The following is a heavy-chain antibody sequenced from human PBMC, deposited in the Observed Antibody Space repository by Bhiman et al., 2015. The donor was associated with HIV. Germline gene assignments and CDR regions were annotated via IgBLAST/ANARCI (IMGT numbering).Heavy chain of an antibody. CDR2: ISSSSSYI. CDR3: ATEPGGTTQGRFDF. D-gene: IGHD1-7*01. CDR1: GFTYSSYV. J-gene: IGHJ4*02. Sequence: EVQLLESGGGLVHPGGSLRLSCAASGFTYSSYVMNWVRQAPGKGLEWVSSISSSSSYIYYADSVKGRFSISRDNAKNSLYLQMNSLRAEDTAVYYCATEPGGTTQGRFDFWGQGTLVTVSS. V-gene: IGHV3-21*03.